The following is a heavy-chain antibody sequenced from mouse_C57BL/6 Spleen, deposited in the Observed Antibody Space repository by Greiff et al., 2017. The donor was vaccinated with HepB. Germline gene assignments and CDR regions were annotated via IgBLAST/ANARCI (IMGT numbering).Heavy chain of an antibody. CDR1: GYAFSSSW. V-gene: IGHV1-82*01. CDR2: IYPGDGDT. CDR3: ARLAMVTTRSDY. D-gene: IGHD2-2*01. Sequence: QVHVKQSGPELVKPGASVKISCKASGYAFSSSWMNWVKQRPGKGLEWIGRIYPGDGDTNYNGKFKGKATLTADKSSSTAYMQLSSLTSEDSAVYFCARLAMVTTRSDYWGQGTTLTVSS. J-gene: IGHJ2*01.